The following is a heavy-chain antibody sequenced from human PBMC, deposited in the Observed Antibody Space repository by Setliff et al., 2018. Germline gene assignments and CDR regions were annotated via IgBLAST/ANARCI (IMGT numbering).Heavy chain of an antibody. V-gene: IGHV1-18*01. J-gene: IGHJ4*02. D-gene: IGHD2-8*01. CDR2: IGVYSGNT. Sequence: ASVKVSCKASGYTFRQSIVSWVRQAPGQGLEWLGWIGVYSGNTYSAQRFHGRVTLTTDTSTSTAYMELRSLGSDDTAVYYCSRLVRFCTRTSCQRLSGGEFWGQGTLVTVSS. CDR1: GYTFRQSI. CDR3: SRLVRFCTRTSCQRLSGGEF.